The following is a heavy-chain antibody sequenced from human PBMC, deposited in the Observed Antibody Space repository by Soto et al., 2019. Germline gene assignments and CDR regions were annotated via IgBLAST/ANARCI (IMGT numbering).Heavy chain of an antibody. Sequence: QVKLVQSGAEVKKPGSSVKVSCKASGGTFSTYTITWVRQAPGQGLEWMGRIIPIIGIINYAQKFQDRVTISADKFTGTAYMELTGLRSDDTAVYYCAGDPDSHYNDSHASSYPWGQGTLVTVSS. D-gene: IGHD4-4*01. J-gene: IGHJ5*02. CDR1: GGTFSTYT. CDR2: IIPIIGII. V-gene: IGHV1-69*08. CDR3: AGDPDSHYNDSHASSYP.